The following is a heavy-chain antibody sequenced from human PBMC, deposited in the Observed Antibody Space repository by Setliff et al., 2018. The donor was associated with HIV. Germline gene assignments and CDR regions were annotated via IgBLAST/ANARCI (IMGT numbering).Heavy chain of an antibody. Sequence: PSETLSLTCAVYGGSFSGYYWSWIRQPPGKGLEWIGEINPSGSTNYNPSLKSRITISADTSRNQFSLRLSSVTAADTALYYCATHVLQFLEWLSHFDYWGQGTLVTVSS. CDR1: GGSFSGYY. J-gene: IGHJ4*02. CDR2: INPSGST. CDR3: ATHVLQFLEWLSHFDY. V-gene: IGHV4-34*01. D-gene: IGHD3-3*01.